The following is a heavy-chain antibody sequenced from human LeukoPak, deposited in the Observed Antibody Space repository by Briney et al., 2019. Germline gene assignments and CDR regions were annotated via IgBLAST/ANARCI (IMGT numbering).Heavy chain of an antibody. D-gene: IGHD4-17*01. V-gene: IGHV3-53*05. CDR2: IYSGGST. Sequence: GGSLRLSCTVSGFTVSSDSMSWVRQAPGKGLEWVSFIYSGGSTHYSDSVKGRFTISRDNSKNTLYLQMNSLRAEDTAVYYCARVRKRAVPYGDYLFDYWGQGTLVTVSS. CDR3: ARVRKRAVPYGDYLFDY. J-gene: IGHJ4*02. CDR1: GFTVSSDS.